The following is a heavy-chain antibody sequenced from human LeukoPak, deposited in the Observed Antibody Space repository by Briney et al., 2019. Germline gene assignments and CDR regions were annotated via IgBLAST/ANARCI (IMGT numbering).Heavy chain of an antibody. CDR1: GGTFSSYA. V-gene: IGHV1-69*04. CDR2: IIPILGIA. Sequence: SVKVSCKASGGTFSSYAISWVRQAPGQGLEWMGRIIPILGIANYAQKFQGRVTITADKSTSTAYMELSSLRSEDTAVYYCAGVVPAAMWNDYWGQGTLVAVSS. CDR3: AGVVPAAMWNDY. D-gene: IGHD2-2*01. J-gene: IGHJ4*02.